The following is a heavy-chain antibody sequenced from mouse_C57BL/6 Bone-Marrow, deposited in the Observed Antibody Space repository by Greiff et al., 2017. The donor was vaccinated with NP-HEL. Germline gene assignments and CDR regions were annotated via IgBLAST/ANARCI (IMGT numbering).Heavy chain of an antibody. CDR2: IYPGSGNT. J-gene: IGHJ3*01. CDR1: GYTFTDYY. D-gene: IGHD2-2*01. V-gene: IGHV1-76*01. Sequence: QVQLQQSGAELVRPGASVKLSCKASGYTFTDYYINWVKQRPGQGLEWIARIYPGSGNTYYNEKFKGKATLTAEKSSSTAYMQLSSLTSEDSAVYFCARGGYLGYWGQGTLVTVSA. CDR3: ARGGYLGY.